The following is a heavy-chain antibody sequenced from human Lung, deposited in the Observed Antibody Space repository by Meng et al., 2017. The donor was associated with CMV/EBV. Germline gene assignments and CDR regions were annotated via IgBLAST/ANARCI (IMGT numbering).Heavy chain of an antibody. Sequence: SCAASGFTFSDHYMSWIRQAPGKGLEWIAYISGSANTIHYAGSVRGRFTISRDNAKKSVHLLMNSLRAEDTAVYYCASEDQGDYWFDFWGQGTVVTVDS. J-gene: IGHJ4*02. CDR1: GFTFSDHY. CDR3: ASEDQGDYWFDF. CDR2: ISGSANTI. V-gene: IGHV3-11*01. D-gene: IGHD4-17*01.